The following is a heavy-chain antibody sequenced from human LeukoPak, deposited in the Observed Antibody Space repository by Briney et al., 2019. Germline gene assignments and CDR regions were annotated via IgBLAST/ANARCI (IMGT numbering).Heavy chain of an antibody. V-gene: IGHV3-30-3*01. D-gene: IGHD3-22*01. J-gene: IGHJ4*02. CDR2: ISYDGSNK. CDR1: GFTFSSYA. Sequence: QPGGSLRLSCAASGFTFSSYAMHWVRQAPGKGLEWVAVISYDGSNKYYADSVKGRFTISRDNSKNTLYLQMNSLRAEDTAVYYCARPDSSGYIGYWGQGTLVTVSS. CDR3: ARPDSSGYIGY.